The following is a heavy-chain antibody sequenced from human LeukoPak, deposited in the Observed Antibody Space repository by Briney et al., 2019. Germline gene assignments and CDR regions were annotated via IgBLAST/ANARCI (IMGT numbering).Heavy chain of an antibody. CDR3: ARDRHSIAVAGTFDY. D-gene: IGHD6-19*01. J-gene: IGHJ4*02. CDR1: GFTFSSYS. V-gene: IGHV3-48*04. CDR2: ISSSSSTI. Sequence: GSLRLSCAASGFTFSSYSMNWVRQAPGKGLEWVSYISSSSSTIYYADSVKGRFTISRDNAKNSLYLQMNSLRAEDTAVYYCARDRHSIAVAGTFDYWGQGTLVTVSS.